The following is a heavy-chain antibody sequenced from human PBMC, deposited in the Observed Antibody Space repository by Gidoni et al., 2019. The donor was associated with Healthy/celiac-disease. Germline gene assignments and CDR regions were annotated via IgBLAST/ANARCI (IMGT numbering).Heavy chain of an antibody. V-gene: IGHV3-48*02. CDR2: ISSSSSTI. J-gene: IGHJ2*01. Sequence: EVQLVASGGGLVLPGGSLRLSCAASGFPFSSYSMNWVRQAPGKGLEWVSYISSSSSTIYYADSVKGRFTISRDNAKNSLYLQMNSLRDEDTAVYYCARDEFLGARTPFDLWGRGTLVTVSS. CDR1: GFPFSSYS. D-gene: IGHD6-6*01. CDR3: ARDEFLGARTPFDL.